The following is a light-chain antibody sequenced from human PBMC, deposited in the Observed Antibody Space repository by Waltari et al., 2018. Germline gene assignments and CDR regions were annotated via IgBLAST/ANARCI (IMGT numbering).Light chain of an antibody. CDR1: RTASDF. V-gene: IGKV1-39*01. Sequence: DIPMTQSPSSLAASVGDSVTITCRASRTASDFLNLDQQKPGSAPKLLIYAASTLQSGVPSRFKGSGSGTDFTLTINSLQPEDFATYYCQQSYNTPWTFGQGTRVEIK. CDR3: QQSYNTPWT. CDR2: AAS. J-gene: IGKJ1*01.